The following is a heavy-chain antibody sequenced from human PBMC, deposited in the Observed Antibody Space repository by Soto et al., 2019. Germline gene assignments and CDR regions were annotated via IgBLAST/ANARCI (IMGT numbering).Heavy chain of an antibody. J-gene: IGHJ6*02. CDR3: ARGYYGSGNYYNPTRGMDV. CDR2: IYYSGST. D-gene: IGHD3-10*01. Sequence: QVQLQESGPGLVKPSQTLSLTCTVSGGSISSGGYYWSWIRQHPGKGLEWIGYIYYSGSTYYNPSLKSRVTISVDTSKNLFSLKLSSVTAADTAVYWCARGYYGSGNYYNPTRGMDVWGQGTTVTVFS. CDR1: GGSISSGGYY. V-gene: IGHV4-31*03.